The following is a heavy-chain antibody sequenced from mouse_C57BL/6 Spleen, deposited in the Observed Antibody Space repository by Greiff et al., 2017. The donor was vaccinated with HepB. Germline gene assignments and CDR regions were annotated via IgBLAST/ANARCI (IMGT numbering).Heavy chain of an antibody. CDR1: GFTFSDYG. CDR2: ISSGSSTI. Sequence: EVMLVESGGGLVKPGGSLKLSCAASGFTFSDYGMHWVRQAPEKGLEWVAYISSGSSTIYYADTVKGRFTISRDNAKNTLFLQMTSLRSEDTAMYYCARPSYYGSSYRYYAMDYWGQGTSVTVSS. V-gene: IGHV5-17*01. J-gene: IGHJ4*01. D-gene: IGHD1-1*01. CDR3: ARPSYYGSSYRYYAMDY.